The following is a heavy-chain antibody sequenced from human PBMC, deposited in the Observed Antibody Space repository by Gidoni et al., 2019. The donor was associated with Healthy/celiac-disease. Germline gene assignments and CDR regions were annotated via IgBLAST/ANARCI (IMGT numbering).Heavy chain of an antibody. D-gene: IGHD2-2*01. CDR1: GYTFTSYE. CDR3: ARRSTRRYYYGMDV. J-gene: IGHJ6*02. Sequence: QVQLVQSGAEVKKPGASVKVSCKASGYTFTSYELNWVRQATGQGLELMGWMNPNSGNTGYEQKFQGRVTMTRNTSISTAYMELSSLRSEDTAVYYCARRSTRRYYYGMDVWGQGTTVTVSS. CDR2: MNPNSGNT. V-gene: IGHV1-8*01.